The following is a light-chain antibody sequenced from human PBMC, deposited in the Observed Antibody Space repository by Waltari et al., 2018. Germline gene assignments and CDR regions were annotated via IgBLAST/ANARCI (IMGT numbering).Light chain of an antibody. CDR3: MQALQTPGLT. J-gene: IGKJ4*01. V-gene: IGKV2-28*01. Sequence: DIVMTQSPLSLPVTPGEPASISCRSSQSLLHSNGYNYLDWYLQKPGQSPQLLIYLGSNRASGVPDRFSGSGSGTDFTLKISRVEADDVGVYYCMQALQTPGLTFGGGTKVEIK. CDR2: LGS. CDR1: QSLLHSNGYNY.